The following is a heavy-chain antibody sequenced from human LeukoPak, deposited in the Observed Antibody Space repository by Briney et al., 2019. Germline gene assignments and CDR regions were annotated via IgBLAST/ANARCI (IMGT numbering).Heavy chain of an antibody. D-gene: IGHD1-26*01. CDR2: IKRKADRWTK. V-gene: IGHV3-15*01. CDR1: GFTLSTYW. CDR3: TTVSARGNWFDP. J-gene: IGHJ5*02. Sequence: RESLRLSCAASGFTLSTYWMHWVRPAPGNGREWGGCIKRKADRWTKDYVGPVKGRLTISRHDSKNTLYLQMNSLNAEDTAVYYCTTVSARGNWFDPWGQGTLVTVSS.